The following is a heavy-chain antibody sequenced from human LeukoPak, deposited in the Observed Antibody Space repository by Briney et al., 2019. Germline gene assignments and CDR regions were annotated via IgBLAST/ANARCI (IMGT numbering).Heavy chain of an antibody. Sequence: PGGSRRLSCAASGFTFSTYGMHWVRQAPGKGLEWVAFMHYDGNIKYYADSVKGRFTISRDTSKNTLYLQMNSLRVEDTAVYYCAKDACSGGTCYGGWYCDLWGRGTLVTVSS. D-gene: IGHD2-15*01. CDR3: AKDACSGGTCYGGWYCDL. J-gene: IGHJ2*01. V-gene: IGHV3-30*02. CDR1: GFTFSTYG. CDR2: MHYDGNIK.